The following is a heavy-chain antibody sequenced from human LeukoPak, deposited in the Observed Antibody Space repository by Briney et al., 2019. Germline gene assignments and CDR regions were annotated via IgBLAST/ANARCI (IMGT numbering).Heavy chain of an antibody. CDR1: GFTFSSYA. CDR2: ISGSGGST. D-gene: IGHD2-2*01. J-gene: IGHJ4*02. V-gene: IGHV3-23*01. Sequence: TGGSLRLSCAASGFTFSSYAMSWVRQAPGKGLEWVSAISGSGGSTYYTDSVKGRFTISRDNSKNTLYLQMNSLRAEDTAVYYCAKDRGECSSTSCSYYYFDYWGQGTLVTVSS. CDR3: AKDRGECSSTSCSYYYFDY.